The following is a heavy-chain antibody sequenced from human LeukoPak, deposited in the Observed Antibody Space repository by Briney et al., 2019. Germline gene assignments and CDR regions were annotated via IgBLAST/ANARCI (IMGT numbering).Heavy chain of an antibody. Sequence: GGSLRLSCAAPGFFFDNYAIHWVRLAPGKGLEWVSLISGDGGSTFYADSVRGRFTISRDNTRKSLSLQMSSLRSEDTALYYCARESETSGWYDYWGQGTLVTVSS. CDR3: ARESETSGWYDY. V-gene: IGHV3-43*02. CDR1: GFFFDNYA. CDR2: ISGDGGST. J-gene: IGHJ4*02. D-gene: IGHD6-19*01.